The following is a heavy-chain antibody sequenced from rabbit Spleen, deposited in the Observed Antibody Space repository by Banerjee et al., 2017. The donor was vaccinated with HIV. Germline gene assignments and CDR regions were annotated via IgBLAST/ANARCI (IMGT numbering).Heavy chain of an antibody. D-gene: IGHD5-1*01. CDR3: ARDLVTVIGWNFNL. V-gene: IGHV1S45*01. CDR2: IVAGDGNT. J-gene: IGHJ4*01. Sequence: QEQLVESGGGLVKPGASLTLTCTASGFTLSSYWICWVRQAPGKGLEWIACIVAGDGNTHYASWAKGRFTISKTSSTVDLQMTSLTAADTATYFCARDLVTVIGWNFNLWGPGTLVT. CDR1: GFTLSSYW.